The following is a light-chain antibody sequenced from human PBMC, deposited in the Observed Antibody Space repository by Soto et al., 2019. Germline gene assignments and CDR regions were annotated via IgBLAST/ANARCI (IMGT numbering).Light chain of an antibody. J-gene: IGKJ2*01. CDR2: GAS. CDR3: QQYNNWPHT. V-gene: IGKV3-15*01. Sequence: EIVMTQSPVNLSVSPGEGATLSCRASQSVSTKLAWYQHKPGQAPRLLIYGASTRATGIPARFSGSGSGTEFTLAISGLQSEDSAVYYCQQYNNWPHTFGQGTKLEI. CDR1: QSVSTK.